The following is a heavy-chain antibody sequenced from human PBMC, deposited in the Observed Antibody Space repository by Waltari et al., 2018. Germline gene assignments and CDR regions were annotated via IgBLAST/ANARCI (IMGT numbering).Heavy chain of an antibody. CDR1: GFTVSSNY. D-gene: IGHD6-13*01. V-gene: IGHV3-53*01. J-gene: IGHJ4*02. CDR2: IDSGGST. Sequence: EVQLVESGGGLIQPGGSLRLSCAASGFTVSSNYMSWVRQAPGKGLWWVSVIDSGGSTYSADSVKGLFTSSRENSKITLYLQMNSLRAEDTAVYYCAGDLAAAGDYWGQGTLVTVSS. CDR3: AGDLAAAGDY.